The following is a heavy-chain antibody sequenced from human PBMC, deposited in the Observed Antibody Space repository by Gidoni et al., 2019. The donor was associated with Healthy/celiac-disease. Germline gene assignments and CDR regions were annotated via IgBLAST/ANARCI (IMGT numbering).Heavy chain of an antibody. J-gene: IGHJ6*04. V-gene: IGHV3-30*18. CDR1: GCTFSSYG. D-gene: IGHD2-2*01. CDR3: AKDAVVVPAARYYYYGMDV. CDR2: ISYDGSNK. Sequence: QVQLVESGGGVVQPGRSLRLSCAASGCTFSSYGMPWVRQAPGKGLEWVAVISYDGSNKYYADSVKGRFTISRDNSKNTLYLQMNSLRAEDTAVYYCAKDAVVVPAARYYYYGMDVWGKGTTVTVSS.